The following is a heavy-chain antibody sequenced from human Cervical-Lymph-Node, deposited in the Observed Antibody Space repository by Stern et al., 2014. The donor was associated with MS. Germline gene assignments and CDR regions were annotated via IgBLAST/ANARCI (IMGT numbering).Heavy chain of an antibody. CDR1: GVSFSGSG. J-gene: IGHJ3*01. D-gene: IGHD4-17*01. CDR3: TRLNEAGTVTTAFDL. Sequence: EDQLVESGGGLVQPGGSLKLSCAASGVSFSGSGVHWVRQVSGKGLEWVGRIRSKGNDYAIAYVASAKGRFTISRDDSKNTAYLQMNSLKTEDTAVYYCTRLNEAGTVTTAFDLWGQGTMVTVSS. V-gene: IGHV3-73*01. CDR2: IRSKGNDYAI.